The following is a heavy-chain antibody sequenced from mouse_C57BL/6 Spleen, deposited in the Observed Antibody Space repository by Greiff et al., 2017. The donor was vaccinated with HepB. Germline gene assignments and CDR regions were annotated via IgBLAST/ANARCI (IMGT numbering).Heavy chain of an antibody. CDR1: GYAFSSYW. D-gene: IGHD1-1*01. CDR2: IYPGDGDT. V-gene: IGHV1-80*01. Sequence: VQLQESGAELVKPGASVKISCKASGYAFSSYWMNWVKQRPGKGLEWIGQIYPGDGDTNYNGKFKGKATLTADKSSSTAYMQLSSLTSEDSAVYFCARDYGSSYDAMDYWGQGTSVTVSS. CDR3: ARDYGSSYDAMDY. J-gene: IGHJ4*01.